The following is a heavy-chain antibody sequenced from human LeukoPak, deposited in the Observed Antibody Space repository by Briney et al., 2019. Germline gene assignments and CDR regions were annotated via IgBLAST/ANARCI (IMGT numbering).Heavy chain of an antibody. J-gene: IGHJ4*02. D-gene: IGHD6-19*01. V-gene: IGHV3-53*01. CDR2: IYSGGST. Sequence: GGSLRLSCAASGFTVSSNYMSWVRQALGKGLEWVSVIYSGGSTYYADSVKGRFTISRDNSKNTLYLQMNSLRAEDTAVYYCARDRPGYSSGWYSDYWGQGTLVTVSS. CDR3: ARDRPGYSSGWYSDY. CDR1: GFTVSSNY.